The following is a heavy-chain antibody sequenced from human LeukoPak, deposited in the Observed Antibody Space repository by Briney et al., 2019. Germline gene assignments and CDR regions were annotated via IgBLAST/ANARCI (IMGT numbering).Heavy chain of an antibody. CDR3: AATVAGQNSFVY. Sequence: PGGSLSFSLAPPGLPSVNPYLDGSRQAPGKGREWVGRIRNRANSYSTQYAASVKGRFTVSRDDSQNSQYLQMNSLKTEDTAVYYCAATVAGQNSFVYWGQGTLVTVSS. D-gene: IGHD6-19*01. V-gene: IGHV3-72*01. CDR1: GLPSVNPY. CDR2: IRNRANSYST. J-gene: IGHJ4*02.